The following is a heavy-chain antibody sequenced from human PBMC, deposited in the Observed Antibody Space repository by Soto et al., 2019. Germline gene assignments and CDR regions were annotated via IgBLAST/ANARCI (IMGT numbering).Heavy chain of an antibody. V-gene: IGHV3-30*18. CDR2: ISYDGNSK. CDR1: RFTFTNFG. J-gene: IGHJ6*02. CDR3: AKCSGSYGNSYYGMDV. D-gene: IGHD1-26*01. Sequence: PGGSLRLSCAGSRFTFTNFGMHWVRQAPGKGLEWVAYISYDGNSKFYADSVKGRFTISRDDSQNTLYLQMNSLRAEDTAMYYCAKCSGSYGNSYYGMDVWGQGTTVTVSS.